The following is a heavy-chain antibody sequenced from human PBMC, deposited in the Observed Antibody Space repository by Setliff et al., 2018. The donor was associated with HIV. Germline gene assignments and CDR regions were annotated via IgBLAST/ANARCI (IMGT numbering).Heavy chain of an antibody. CDR1: GFTFSGYA. CDR2: ISSSGDTT. J-gene: IGHJ6*03. D-gene: IGHD3-10*01. CDR3: AKDGGSGNDYYYMDV. Sequence: GGSLRLSCAASGFTFSGYAMSWVRQAPGKGPEWVSAISSSGDTTYYADSVKGRFTISRDNSKNTLYLQMNSLRAEDTAVYYCAKDGGSGNDYYYMDVWGKGTTVTVSS. V-gene: IGHV3-23*01.